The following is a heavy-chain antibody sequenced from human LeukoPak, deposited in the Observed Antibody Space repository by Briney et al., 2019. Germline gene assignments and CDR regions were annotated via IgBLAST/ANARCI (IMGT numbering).Heavy chain of an antibody. D-gene: IGHD4-23*01. CDR3: ARVVIRPYYFDY. V-gene: IGHV3-66*01. Sequence: GGSLRLSCAASGFTFSSYWMHWVRQAPGKGLVWVSVIYSGGITDYAYSVKGRFTISRDNSKNTLHLQMNNLRAEDTAVYYCARVVIRPYYFDYWGQGTLVTVSS. CDR1: GFTFSSYW. J-gene: IGHJ4*02. CDR2: IYSGGIT.